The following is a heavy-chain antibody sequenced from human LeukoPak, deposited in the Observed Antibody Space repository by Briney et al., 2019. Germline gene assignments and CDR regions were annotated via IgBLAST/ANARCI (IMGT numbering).Heavy chain of an antibody. J-gene: IGHJ6*03. CDR2: LHHSGST. CDR3: ARTRPELRRPYRSSSSYYYMDI. V-gene: IGHV4-38-2*02. CDR1: GYSINSGYY. D-gene: IGHD6-6*01. Sequence: SETLSLTCTVSGYSINSGYYWGWIRQPPGKGLEWIGGLHHSGSTSYNPSLKSRVTISVDTSKNQFSLKLSSVTAADTAAYYCARTRPELRRPYRSSSSYYYMDIWGKGTTVTVSS.